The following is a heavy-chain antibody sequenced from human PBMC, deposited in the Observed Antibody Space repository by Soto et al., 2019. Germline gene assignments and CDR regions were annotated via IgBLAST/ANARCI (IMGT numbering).Heavy chain of an antibody. CDR3: TSSSWYSSWFDP. CDR1: GFTFSNAW. V-gene: IGHV3-15*07. D-gene: IGHD6-13*01. CDR2: IKSKTDGGKT. Sequence: EVQLVESGGGLVKPGGSLRLSCAASGFTFSNAWMNWVRQAPGKGLEWVGRIKSKTDGGKTDYAAPVKGRFTISRDDSKNTLYLQMNSLKTEDTAVYYCTSSSWYSSWFDPWGQGTLVTVSS. J-gene: IGHJ5*02.